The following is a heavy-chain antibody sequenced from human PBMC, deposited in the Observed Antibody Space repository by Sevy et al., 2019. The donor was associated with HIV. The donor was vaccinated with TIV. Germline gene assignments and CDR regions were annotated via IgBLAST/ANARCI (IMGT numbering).Heavy chain of an antibody. J-gene: IGHJ4*02. CDR2: IIPIFGTA. CDR3: ASLTFYYYDSSRWRGEAFDY. CDR1: GGTFSSYA. Sequence: ASVKVSCKASGGTFSSYAISWVRQAPGQGLEWMGGIIPIFGTANYAQKFQGRVTITADESTSTAYMELSSLRSEDTAADYCASLTFYYYDSSRWRGEAFDYWGEGTLVYVSS. V-gene: IGHV1-69*13. D-gene: IGHD3-22*01.